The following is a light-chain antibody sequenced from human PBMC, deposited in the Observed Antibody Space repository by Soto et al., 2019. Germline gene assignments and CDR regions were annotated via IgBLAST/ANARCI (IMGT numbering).Light chain of an antibody. CDR1: SGDIGSYNR. V-gene: IGLV2-14*01. J-gene: IGLJ1*01. CDR2: EVT. CDR3: SSYTNINTRACV. Sequence: QSVLTQPASVSGSPGQSITISCTGTSGDIGSYNRVSWYQQHPGKAPKLIIYEVTDRPSGVSNRFSGSKSGNTASLTISGLQAEDEAEYYCSSYTNINTRACVFGTETKLTVL.